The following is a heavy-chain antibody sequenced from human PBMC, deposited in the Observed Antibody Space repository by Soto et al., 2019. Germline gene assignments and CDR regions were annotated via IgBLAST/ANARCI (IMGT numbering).Heavy chain of an antibody. CDR1: GFTFSSYG. CDR2: ISYDGSNK. J-gene: IGHJ6*03. Sequence: QVQLVESGGGVDQPGRSLRLSCAASGFTFSSYGMHWVRQAPGKGLEWVAVISYDGSNKYYADSVKGRFTISRDNSKNMLYLQMNSLRAEDTAVYYCAKGYRSGGSCYSLHYYYYMDVWGKGTTVTVSS. CDR3: AKGYRSGGSCYSLHYYYYMDV. D-gene: IGHD2-15*01. V-gene: IGHV3-30*18.